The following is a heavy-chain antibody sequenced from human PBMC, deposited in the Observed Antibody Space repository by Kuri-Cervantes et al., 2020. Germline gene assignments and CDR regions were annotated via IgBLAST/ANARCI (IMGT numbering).Heavy chain of an antibody. CDR2: IYTSGST. CDR1: GGSINSGSSY. J-gene: IGHJ3*02. V-gene: IGHV4-61*02. D-gene: IGHD5-18*01. CDR3: AREGQQYNYGYNAFDI. Sequence: SETLSLTCTVSGGSINSGSSYWSWIRQPAGRGLEWIGRIYTSGSTNYNPSLKSRVTISIDTSKDQFSLKLRSVTAADTAVYYCAREGQQYNYGYNAFDIWGQGTMVTVSS.